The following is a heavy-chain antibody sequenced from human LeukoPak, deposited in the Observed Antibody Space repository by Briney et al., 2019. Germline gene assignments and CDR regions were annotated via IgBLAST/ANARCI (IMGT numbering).Heavy chain of an antibody. CDR1: GFTVSSNY. CDR2: IYSGGST. V-gene: IGHV3-53*01. Sequence: GGSLRLSCAASGFTVSSNYMSWVRQAPGKGLEWVSVIYSGGSTYYADSVKGRFTISRDNSKNTLYLQMNSLRAEDTAVYYCVTLDCSSTSCMGGYWGQGTLVTVSS. CDR3: VTLDCSSTSCMGGY. D-gene: IGHD2-2*01. J-gene: IGHJ4*02.